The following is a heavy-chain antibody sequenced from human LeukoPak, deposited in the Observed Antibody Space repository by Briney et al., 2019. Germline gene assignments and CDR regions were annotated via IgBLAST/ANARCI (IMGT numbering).Heavy chain of an antibody. Sequence: PSETLSLTCTVSGASITNCYWSWLRQSPGKGLEWIGYIYYSGGTIYNPSLLSRPTISLDTSKNQFSLNLSSVTAVDTAVYYCARHTTSGQFDYWGQGILVTVSS. D-gene: IGHD1-1*01. CDR2: IYYSGGT. CDR3: ARHTTSGQFDY. CDR1: GASITNCY. J-gene: IGHJ4*02. V-gene: IGHV4-59*08.